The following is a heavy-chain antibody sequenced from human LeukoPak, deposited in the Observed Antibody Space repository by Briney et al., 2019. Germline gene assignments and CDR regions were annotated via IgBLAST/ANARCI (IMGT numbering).Heavy chain of an antibody. V-gene: IGHV3-48*01. CDR1: GFTFSSYS. CDR2: ISSSSSTI. J-gene: IGHJ4*02. Sequence: GGSLRLSCAASGFTFSSYSMNWVRQAPGKGLEWVSYISSSSSTIYYADSVKGRFTISRDNAKNSLYLQMNSLRAEDTAVYYCAKDKYSSSWYGENYFDYWGQGTLVTVSS. D-gene: IGHD6-13*01. CDR3: AKDKYSSSWYGENYFDY.